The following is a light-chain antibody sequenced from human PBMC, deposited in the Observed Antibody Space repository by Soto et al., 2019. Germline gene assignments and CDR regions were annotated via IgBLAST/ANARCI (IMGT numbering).Light chain of an antibody. V-gene: IGLV2-14*02. CDR3: SSYTSSTTWV. J-gene: IGLJ3*02. Sequence: QSALTQPASVSGSPGQSITISCTGTSSDVGSYNLVSWYQQHPGKAPKLMIYEVSYRPSGVSDRFSGSRSGNTASLTISGLQAEDESDYYCSSYTSSTTWVFGGGTQLTVL. CDR1: SSDVGSYNL. CDR2: EVS.